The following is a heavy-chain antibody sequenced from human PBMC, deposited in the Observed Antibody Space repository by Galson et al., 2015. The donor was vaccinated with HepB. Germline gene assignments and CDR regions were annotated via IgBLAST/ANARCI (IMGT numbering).Heavy chain of an antibody. CDR1: GFTFSSYG. D-gene: IGHD1-26*01. V-gene: IGHV3-33*01. J-gene: IGHJ4*02. CDR2: IWYDGSNK. Sequence: SLRLSCAASGFTFSSYGMHWVRQAPGKGLEWVAVIWYDGSNKYYADSVKGRFTISRDNSKNTLYLQMNSLRAEDTAVYYCARDSGGSYPLYYFDYWGQGTLVTVSS. CDR3: ARDSGGSYPLYYFDY.